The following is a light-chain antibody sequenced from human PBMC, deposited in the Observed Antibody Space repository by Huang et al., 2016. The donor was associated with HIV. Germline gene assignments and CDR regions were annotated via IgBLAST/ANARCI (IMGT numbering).Light chain of an antibody. J-gene: IGKJ1*01. Sequence: EIVMTQSPATLSVSPGEGATLSCRASQSVSINLAWFQQKPVQPPGRLLYGVSTRATGIPARFSGSGSETEFTLTLSSLQSEDFAVYYCQQYNNWPRTFGQGTKVEI. CDR3: QQYNNWPRT. CDR2: GVS. V-gene: IGKV3-15*01. CDR1: QSVSIN.